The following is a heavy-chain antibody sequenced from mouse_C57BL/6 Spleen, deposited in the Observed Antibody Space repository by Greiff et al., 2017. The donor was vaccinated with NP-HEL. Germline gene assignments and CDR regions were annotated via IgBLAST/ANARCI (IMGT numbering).Heavy chain of an antibody. Sequence: QVQLKESGPGLVAPSKSLSITCTASGFSLTSYGVHWVRQPPGKGLEWLVVIWSDGSTTYYSAPKSRPSTSQDNPKSQVFLKMNSLQTDDTAMYYCARDGGDGYFPYAMDYWGQGTSVTVSS. CDR3: ARDGGDGYFPYAMDY. J-gene: IGHJ4*01. V-gene: IGHV2-6*03. CDR1: GFSLTSYG. D-gene: IGHD2-3*01. CDR2: IWSDGST.